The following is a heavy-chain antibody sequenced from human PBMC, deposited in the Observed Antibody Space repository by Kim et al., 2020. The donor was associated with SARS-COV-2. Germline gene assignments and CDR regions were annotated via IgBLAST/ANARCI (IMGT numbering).Heavy chain of an antibody. CDR3: AKDRCSGGSCYPIYYFDY. CDR2: ISGSGGST. CDR1: GFTFSSYA. D-gene: IGHD2-15*01. V-gene: IGHV3-23*01. Sequence: GGSLRLSCAASGFTFSSYAMSWVRQAPGKELEWVSAISGSGGSTYYADSVKGRFTISRDNSKNTLYLQMNSLRAEDTAVYYCAKDRCSGGSCYPIYYFDYWGQGTLVTVSS. J-gene: IGHJ4*02.